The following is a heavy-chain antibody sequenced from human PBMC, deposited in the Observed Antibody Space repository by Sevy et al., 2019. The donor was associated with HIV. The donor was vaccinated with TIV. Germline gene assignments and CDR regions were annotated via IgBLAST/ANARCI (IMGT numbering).Heavy chain of an antibody. Sequence: GGSLILSCTTSGFTFGEYAMSWFRQAPGKGLEWVGFIRSKDYGGTTEYAASVQGRFTISRDDSKHIAYLQMNSLKTEDTGVYYCIKSDYDFDFDYWGQGTQVTVSS. CDR2: IRSKDYGGTT. CDR1: GFTFGEYA. J-gene: IGHJ4*02. V-gene: IGHV3-49*03. CDR3: IKSDYDFDFDY. D-gene: IGHD5-12*01.